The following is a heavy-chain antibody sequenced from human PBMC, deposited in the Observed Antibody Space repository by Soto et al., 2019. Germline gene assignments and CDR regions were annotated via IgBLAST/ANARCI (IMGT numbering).Heavy chain of an antibody. V-gene: IGHV1-69*08. CDR1: GGTFSSYT. CDR2: IIPIIGIA. J-gene: IGHJ4*02. CDR3: ARDPHLRAAGTENFDY. Sequence: QVQLVQSGAEVKKPGSSVKVSCKASGGTFSSYTISWVRQAPGQGLEWMGRIIPIIGIANYAQKFQGRVTITADKSTSTAYMELSSLRSEDTAVYYCARDPHLRAAGTENFDYWGQGTLVTVSS. D-gene: IGHD6-13*01.